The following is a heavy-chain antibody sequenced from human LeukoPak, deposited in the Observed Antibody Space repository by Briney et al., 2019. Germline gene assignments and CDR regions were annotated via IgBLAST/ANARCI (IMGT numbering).Heavy chain of an antibody. D-gene: IGHD3-22*01. CDR1: GFTFTSSA. J-gene: IGHJ4*02. V-gene: IGHV1-58*02. Sequence: SVKVSCKASGFTFTSSAMQWVRQARGQRLEWIGWIVVGSGNTNYAQKFQERVTITRDMSTSTAYMELSSLRSEDTAVYYCAREQGGYYDSSGYTPEPGFDYWGQGTLVTVSS. CDR2: IVVGSGNT. CDR3: AREQGGYYDSSGYTPEPGFDY.